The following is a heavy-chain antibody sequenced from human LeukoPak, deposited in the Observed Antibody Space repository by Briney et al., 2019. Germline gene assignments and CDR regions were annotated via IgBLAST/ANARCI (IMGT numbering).Heavy chain of an antibody. Sequence: GASVKVSCKASGYTFTAYYIHWVRQAPGQGIEWVAWITPNSGAPNYAQNFQGRVTVTSDTSISTTYMELSSLRSDDTAVYYCARVSQSGWSNYYFDCWGQGTLVTVSS. D-gene: IGHD6-19*01. CDR1: GYTFTAYY. CDR3: ARVSQSGWSNYYFDC. J-gene: IGHJ4*02. CDR2: ITPNSGAP. V-gene: IGHV1-2*02.